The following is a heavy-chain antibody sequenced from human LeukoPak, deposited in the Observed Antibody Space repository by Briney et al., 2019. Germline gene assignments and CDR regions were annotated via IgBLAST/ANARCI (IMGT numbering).Heavy chain of an antibody. Sequence: PAGSLRLSCAASGFTFSNYWMHWVRQAPVKGLVWVSRINNDGSSTTYADSVKGRFTISRDNAKDTLYLQMNSLRAEDTAMYYCARWETAMVKGLYWGQGTLVTVSS. CDR2: INNDGSST. V-gene: IGHV3-74*03. CDR3: ARWETAMVKGLY. CDR1: GFTFSNYW. D-gene: IGHD5-18*01. J-gene: IGHJ4*02.